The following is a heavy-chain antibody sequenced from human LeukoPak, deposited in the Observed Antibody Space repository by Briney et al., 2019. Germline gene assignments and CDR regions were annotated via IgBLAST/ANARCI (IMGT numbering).Heavy chain of an antibody. J-gene: IGHJ4*02. V-gene: IGHV4-34*01. Sequence: SETLSLTCAVYGGSFSGYYWSWIRQPPGKGLEWIGEINHSGSTNYNPSLKSRVTISVDTSKNQFSLELSSVTAADTAVYYCARQKQWLVRGGFDYWGQGTLVTVSS. D-gene: IGHD6-19*01. CDR2: INHSGST. CDR3: ARQKQWLVRGGFDY. CDR1: GGSFSGYY.